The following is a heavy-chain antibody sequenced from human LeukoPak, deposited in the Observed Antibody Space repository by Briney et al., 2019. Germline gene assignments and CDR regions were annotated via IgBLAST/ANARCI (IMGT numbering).Heavy chain of an antibody. V-gene: IGHV4-39*07. CDR3: ARNGEPPGTFDP. J-gene: IGHJ5*02. CDR1: GDSISSSSSY. CDR2: IYYSGST. D-gene: IGHD1-26*01. Sequence: SETLSLTCTVSGDSISSSSSYWGWVRQPPGKGLEWIGTIYYSGSTYYNPSLKSRVTLSVDTSQNQFSLKLSSVTAADTAVYYCARNGEPPGTFDPWGQGTLVTVSS.